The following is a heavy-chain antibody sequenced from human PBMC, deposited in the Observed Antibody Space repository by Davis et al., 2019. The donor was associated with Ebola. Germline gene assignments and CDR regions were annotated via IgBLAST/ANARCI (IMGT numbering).Heavy chain of an antibody. CDR2: ISAYNVNT. CDR1: GYTFTSYG. Sequence: AASVKVSCKASGYTFTSYGISWVRQAPGQGLEWMGWISAYNVNTNYAQKLQGRVTMTTDTSTSTAYMELRSLRSDDTAVYYCARVFGGYSSGWPFDYWGQGTLVTVSS. CDR3: ARVFGGYSSGWPFDY. D-gene: IGHD6-19*01. J-gene: IGHJ4*02. V-gene: IGHV1-18*01.